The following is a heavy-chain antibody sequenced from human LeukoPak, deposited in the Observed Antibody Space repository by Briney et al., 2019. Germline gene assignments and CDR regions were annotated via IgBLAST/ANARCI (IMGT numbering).Heavy chain of an antibody. CDR1: GFTFSSYW. CDR2: IRQDGSEK. V-gene: IGHV3-7*01. J-gene: IGHJ6*02. D-gene: IGHD3/OR15-3a*01. Sequence: GGSLRLSCAASGFTFSSYWMSWVRQAPGKGLEWAANIRQDGSEKYYVDSVKGRFTISRDNAKNSLYLQMNSLRAEDTAVYYCARDFSPLIQFWPRSLDYNYGMDVWGQGTTVTVSS. CDR3: ARDFSPLIQFWPRSLDYNYGMDV.